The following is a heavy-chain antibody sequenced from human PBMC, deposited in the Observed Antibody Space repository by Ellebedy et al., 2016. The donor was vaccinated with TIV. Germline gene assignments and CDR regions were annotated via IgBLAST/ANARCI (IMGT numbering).Heavy chain of an antibody. D-gene: IGHD5-18*01. J-gene: IGHJ4*02. CDR3: ARGYSYGPIDY. Sequence: SETLSLXXAVYGGSFSGYYWSWIRQPPGKGLEWIGEINHSGSTYYNPSLKSRVTISVDTSKNQFSLKLSSVTAADTAVYYCARGYSYGPIDYWGQGTLVTVSS. CDR1: GGSFSGYY. CDR2: INHSGST. V-gene: IGHV4-34*01.